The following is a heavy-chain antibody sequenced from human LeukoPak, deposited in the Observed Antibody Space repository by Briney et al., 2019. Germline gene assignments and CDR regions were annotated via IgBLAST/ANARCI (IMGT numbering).Heavy chain of an antibody. Sequence: PLETLSLTCTVSGGSISSYYWSWIRQSPGKGLEWVGYVYNSGDTGKNPSLKSRVTILLDTSKNQCSLKLTSVSAADTAVYYCARLKLGAYFDLWGRGTLVTVSS. CDR2: VYNSGDT. V-gene: IGHV4-59*08. D-gene: IGHD3-16*01. J-gene: IGHJ2*01. CDR3: ARLKLGAYFDL. CDR1: GGSISSYY.